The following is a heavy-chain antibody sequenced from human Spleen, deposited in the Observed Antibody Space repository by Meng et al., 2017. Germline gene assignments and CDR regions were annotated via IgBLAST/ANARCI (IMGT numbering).Heavy chain of an antibody. Sequence: DVQLVESGGGFVKPGGALRPSCAASGFTFSNAWMTWVRQAPGKGLEWIGRMKSNVDGGTVDYAAAVKGRFFISRDDSENTFYLQMNSLKTEDTAVYYCSGHVDYWGHGTLVTVFS. CDR2: MKSNVDGGTV. J-gene: IGHJ4*01. V-gene: IGHV3-15*01. CDR1: GFTFSNAW. CDR3: SGHVDY.